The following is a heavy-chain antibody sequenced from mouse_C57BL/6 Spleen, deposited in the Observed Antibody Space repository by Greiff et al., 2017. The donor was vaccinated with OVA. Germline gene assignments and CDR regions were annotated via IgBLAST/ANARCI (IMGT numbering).Heavy chain of an antibody. D-gene: IGHD2-5*01. CDR2: IYPGDGDT. J-gene: IGHJ2*01. CDR1: GYAFSSSW. Sequence: VQLQQSGPELVKPGASVKISCKASGYAFSSSWMNWVKQRPGKGLEWIGRIYPGDGDTNYNGKFKGKATLTADKSSSTAYMQLSSLTSEDSAVYFCARSRYSNLFDDWGQGTTLTVAS. CDR3: ARSRYSNLFDD. V-gene: IGHV1-82*01.